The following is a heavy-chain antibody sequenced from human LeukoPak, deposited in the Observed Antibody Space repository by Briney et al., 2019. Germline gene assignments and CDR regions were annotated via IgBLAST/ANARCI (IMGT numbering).Heavy chain of an antibody. V-gene: IGHV3-30*18. J-gene: IGHJ4*02. Sequence: GGSLRLSCAASGFTFSSYGMHWVRQAPGKGLEWVAVISYDGSNKYYADSVKGRFTISRDNSKNTLYLQMNSLRAEDTAVYYCAKVRYSSSTSCYTAFDYWGQGTLVTVSS. D-gene: IGHD2-2*02. CDR3: AKVRYSSSTSCYTAFDY. CDR2: ISYDGSNK. CDR1: GFTFSSYG.